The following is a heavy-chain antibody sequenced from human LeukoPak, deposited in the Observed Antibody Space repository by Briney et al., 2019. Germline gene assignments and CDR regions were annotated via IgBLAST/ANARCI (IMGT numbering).Heavy chain of an antibody. CDR1: GFTFSSYA. V-gene: IGHV3-74*01. J-gene: IGHJ4*02. CDR3: AREASPGRLDY. CDR2: INGDGSST. Sequence: GGSLRLSCAASGFTFSSYAMSWVRQAPGKGLVWVSRINGDGSSTGYADSVKGRFTISRDNAKNTLYLQMNSLRAEDTAVYYCAREASPGRLDYWGQGTLVTVSS.